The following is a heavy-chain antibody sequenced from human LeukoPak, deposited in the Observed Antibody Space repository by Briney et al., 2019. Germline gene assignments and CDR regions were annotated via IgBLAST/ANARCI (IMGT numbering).Heavy chain of an antibody. CDR3: ASPSGYSYVSSFDY. CDR2: IKQDGSEK. V-gene: IGHV3-7*01. J-gene: IGHJ4*02. Sequence: PGGSLRLSRAASGFTFSSYWMSWVRQAPGKGLEWVANIKQDGSEKYYVDSVKGRFTISRDNAKNSLYLQMNSLRAEDTAVYYCASPSGYSYVSSFDYWGQGTLVTVSS. D-gene: IGHD5-18*01. CDR1: GFTFSSYW.